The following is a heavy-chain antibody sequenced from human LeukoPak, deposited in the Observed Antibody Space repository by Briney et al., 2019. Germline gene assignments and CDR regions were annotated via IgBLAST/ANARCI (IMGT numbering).Heavy chain of an antibody. D-gene: IGHD3-22*01. CDR3: AGLPGNYYDSSGYYYSAWYFDY. V-gene: IGHV4-39*01. CDR1: GGSISSSSYY. CDR2: IYYSGST. J-gene: IGHJ4*02. Sequence: SETLSLTCTVSGGSISSSSYYWGWIRQPPGKGLEWIGSIYYSGSTYYNPSLKSRVTISVDTSKNQFSLKLSSVTAADTAVYYCAGLPGNYYDSSGYYYSAWYFDYWGQGTLVTVSS.